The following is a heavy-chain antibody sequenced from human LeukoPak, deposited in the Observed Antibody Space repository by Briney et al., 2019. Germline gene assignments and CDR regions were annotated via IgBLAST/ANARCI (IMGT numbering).Heavy chain of an antibody. D-gene: IGHD2-15*01. CDR2: SYYSGST. V-gene: IGHV4-39*07. Sequence: PSETLSLTCTVSGGSISSSSYYWGWIRQPPGKGLEWIGSSYYSGSTYYNPSLKSRVTISVDTSKKQFSLKLSSVTVADTAVYYCARADGYCRSSSCYSSNWFDPWGQGTLVTVSS. CDR1: GGSISSSSYY. J-gene: IGHJ5*02. CDR3: ARADGYCRSSSCYSSNWFDP.